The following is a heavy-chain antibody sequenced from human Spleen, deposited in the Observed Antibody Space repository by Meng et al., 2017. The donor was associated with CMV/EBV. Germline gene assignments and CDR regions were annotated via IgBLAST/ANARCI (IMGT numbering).Heavy chain of an antibody. CDR2: IYYSGTT. D-gene: IGHD3-10*01. J-gene: IGHJ4*02. Sequence: SGDSMSGGDNYWSGIRQPPGKGLEWIGYIYYSGTTYYNPSLKSRLSISVDTSKNQFSLKLNSVTAADTAVYYCARADTASVRVYFDYWGQGTLVTVSS. CDR3: ARADTASVRVYFDY. V-gene: IGHV4-30-4*08. CDR1: GDSMSGGDNY.